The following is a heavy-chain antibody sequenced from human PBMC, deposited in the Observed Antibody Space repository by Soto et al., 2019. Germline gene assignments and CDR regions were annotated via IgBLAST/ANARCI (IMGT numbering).Heavy chain of an antibody. J-gene: IGHJ4*02. D-gene: IGHD6-13*01. CDR1: GFTFSSSA. CDR2: ISGSGGST. Sequence: EVQLLESGGGLVQPGGSLRLSCAASGFTFSSSAMSWVRQAPGKGLEWVSAISGSGGSTYYADSVKGRITISRDKYKNSLYMHMNRLRDEDTDVYYCATAWEPGTREPVYFDDWGQGTLVTVSS. V-gene: IGHV3-23*01. CDR3: ATAWEPGTREPVYFDD.